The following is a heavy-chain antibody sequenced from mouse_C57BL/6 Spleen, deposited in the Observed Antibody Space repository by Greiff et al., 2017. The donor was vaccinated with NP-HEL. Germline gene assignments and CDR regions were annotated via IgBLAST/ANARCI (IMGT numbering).Heavy chain of an antibody. CDR2: IYPRSGNT. CDR3: ARWVVEDAMDY. V-gene: IGHV1-81*01. J-gene: IGHJ4*01. CDR1: GYTFTSYG. Sequence: QVQLKQSGAELARPGASVKLSCKASGYTFTSYGISWVKQRTGQGLEWIGEIYPRSGNTYYNEKFKGKATLTADKSSSTAYMELRSLTSEDSAVYFCARWVVEDAMDYWGQGTSVTVSS. D-gene: IGHD1-1*01.